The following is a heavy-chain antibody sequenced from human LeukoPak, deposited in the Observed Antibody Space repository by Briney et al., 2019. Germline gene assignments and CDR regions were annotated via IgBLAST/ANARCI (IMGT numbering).Heavy chain of an antibody. J-gene: IGHJ3*02. D-gene: IGHD6-13*01. CDR3: AKDRGVGSSWSWEAFDI. CDR2: IRYDGSNK. Sequence: YPGGSLRLSCAASGFTFSSYGMHWVRQAPGKGLEWVAFIRYDGSNKYYADSVKGRFTISRDNAKNSLYLQMNSLRAEDTALYYCAKDRGVGSSWSWEAFDIWGQGTMVTVSS. CDR1: GFTFSSYG. V-gene: IGHV3-30*02.